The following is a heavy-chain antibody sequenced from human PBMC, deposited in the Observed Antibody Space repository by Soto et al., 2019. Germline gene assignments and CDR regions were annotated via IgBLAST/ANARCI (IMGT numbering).Heavy chain of an antibody. V-gene: IGHV4-39*01. J-gene: IGHJ4*02. D-gene: IGHD3-10*01. Sequence: QLQLQESGPGLVKPSETLSLTCSVSGDPISSSTYYWVWIRQTPGKGLEWIGNIYNSGTTFYNAFLKSRVTISVDTSKNQFSLRLISVTAADTAVYYCARRGSGSSFDYWGQGILVTVSS. CDR2: IYNSGTT. CDR1: GDPISSSTYY. CDR3: ARRGSGSSFDY.